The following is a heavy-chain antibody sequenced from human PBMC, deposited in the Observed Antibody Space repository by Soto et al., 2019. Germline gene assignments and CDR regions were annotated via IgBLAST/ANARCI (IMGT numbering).Heavy chain of an antibody. V-gene: IGHV3-30*18. Sequence: PGGSLRLSCAASGFTFSTYGMHWVRQAPGKGLESVAVISYDGSNKYYADSVKGRFTISRDNSKDTLYLQMNSLRPEDTAVYYCAKPVTSEARCLDCWGQGTLVTVSS. D-gene: IGHD2-2*01. J-gene: IGHJ4*02. CDR2: ISYDGSNK. CDR1: GFTFSTYG. CDR3: AKPVTSEARCLDC.